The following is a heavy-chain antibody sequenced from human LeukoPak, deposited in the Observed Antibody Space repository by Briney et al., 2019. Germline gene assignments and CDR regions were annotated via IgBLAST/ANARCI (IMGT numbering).Heavy chain of an antibody. V-gene: IGHV4-38-2*02. J-gene: IGHJ3*02. D-gene: IGHD3-3*01. CDR3: ARGFLEWLLYSFANMDAFDI. CDR2: IYHSGST. CDR1: GYSISSGYY. Sequence: SETLSLTCTVSGYSISSGYYWGWIRQPPGKGLEWIGSIYHSGSTYYNPSLKSRVPISVDTSKNQFSLKLSSVTAADTAVYYCARGFLEWLLYSFANMDAFDIWGQGTMVTVSS.